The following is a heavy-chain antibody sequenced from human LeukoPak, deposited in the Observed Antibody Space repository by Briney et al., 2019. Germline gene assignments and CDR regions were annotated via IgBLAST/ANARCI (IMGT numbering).Heavy chain of an antibody. CDR2: MNPNSGNT. Sequence: ASVKVSCKASGYTFTSYDINWVRQATGQGLEWMGWMNPNSGNTGYAQKFQGRVTMTRNTSISTAYMEPSSLRSEDTAVYYCARVDIYGSGSYYRVGFDYWGQGTLVTVSS. CDR1: GYTFTSYD. CDR3: ARVDIYGSGSYYRVGFDY. J-gene: IGHJ4*02. V-gene: IGHV1-8*01. D-gene: IGHD3-10*01.